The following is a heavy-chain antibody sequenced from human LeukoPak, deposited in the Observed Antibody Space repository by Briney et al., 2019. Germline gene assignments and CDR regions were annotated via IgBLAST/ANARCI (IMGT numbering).Heavy chain of an antibody. V-gene: IGHV3-23*01. J-gene: IGHJ4*02. CDR2: ISGSGGST. D-gene: IGHD1-14*01. CDR1: GFTFSSYA. CDR3: ARDLKRNPRYYFDY. Sequence: GGSLRLSCAASGFTFSSYAMSWVRQAPGKGLEWVSAISGSGGSTYYADSVKGRFTISRDNSKNTLYLQMSSLRAEDTAVYYCARDLKRNPRYYFDYWGQGTLVTVSS.